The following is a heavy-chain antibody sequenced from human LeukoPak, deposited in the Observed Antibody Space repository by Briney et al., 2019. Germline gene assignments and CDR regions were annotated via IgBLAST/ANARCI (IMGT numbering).Heavy chain of an antibody. CDR1: GGTFSSYA. J-gene: IGHJ4*02. CDR2: VIPIFGTA. V-gene: IGHV1-69*13. Sequence: VASVKVSCTASGGTFSSYAISWVRQAPGRGLEWMGGVIPIFGTANYAQKFQGRVTITADESTSTAYMELSSLRSEDTAVYYCARGMGGYNSMFDYWGQGTLVTVSS. CDR3: ARGMGGYNSMFDY. D-gene: IGHD5-24*01.